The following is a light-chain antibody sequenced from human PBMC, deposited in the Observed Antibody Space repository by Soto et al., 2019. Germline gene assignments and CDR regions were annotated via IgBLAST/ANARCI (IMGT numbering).Light chain of an antibody. CDR1: QSISNW. CDR3: QQYDSYPRT. CDR2: KAS. J-gene: IGKJ1*01. Sequence: DIQMTQSPSTLSASVGDRVTITCRASQSISNWLAWYQQKPGKAPKLLIYKASSLESGVPSRFSGSGSGTEFTLSISSLQPDYFATYYCQQYDSYPRTFGQGTKVEIK. V-gene: IGKV1-5*03.